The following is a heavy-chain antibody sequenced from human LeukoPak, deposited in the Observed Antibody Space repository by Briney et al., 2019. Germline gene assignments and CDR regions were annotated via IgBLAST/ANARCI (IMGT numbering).Heavy chain of an antibody. J-gene: IGHJ4*02. CDR2: ISSSSSYI. D-gene: IGHD3-10*01. Sequence: GGSLRLSCAASGFTFSSYGMNWVRQAPGKRLEWVSYISSSSSYIYYADSVKGRFTISRDNAKNSLYLQLNSLRAEDTAVYYCARDRVTMFRGVTALDYWGQGTLVTASS. CDR3: ARDRVTMFRGVTALDY. CDR1: GFTFSSYG. V-gene: IGHV3-21*01.